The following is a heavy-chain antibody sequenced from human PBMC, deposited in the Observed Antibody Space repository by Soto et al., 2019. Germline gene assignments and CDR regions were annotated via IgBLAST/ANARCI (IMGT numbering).Heavy chain of an antibody. CDR3: ARDGRIWYDILTGPRGWYFDL. Sequence: QVQLQESGPGLVKPSQTLSLTCTVSGGSISSGGYYWSWIRQHPGKGLEWIGYIYYSGSTYYNPSLKSRVTISVDTSKNQFSLKLSSVTAADTAVYYCARDGRIWYDILTGPRGWYFDLWGRGTLVTVSS. J-gene: IGHJ2*01. D-gene: IGHD3-9*01. CDR1: GGSISSGGYY. CDR2: IYYSGST. V-gene: IGHV4-31*03.